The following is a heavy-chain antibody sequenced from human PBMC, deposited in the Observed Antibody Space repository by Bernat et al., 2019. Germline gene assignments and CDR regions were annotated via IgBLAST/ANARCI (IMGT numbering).Heavy chain of an antibody. D-gene: IGHD2-2*01. Sequence: QVQLVQSGAEVKKPGSSVKVSCNASGGTFSSYTIIWVRQAPSPGLEWMVRIIPILGIANYAQKFQGRVKITADKSTRTAYMELSSLRTEDTAVYYCASMPSKVQPAEAFDIWGQGTMVTVS. CDR3: ASMPSKVQPAEAFDI. J-gene: IGHJ3*02. V-gene: IGHV1-69*02. CDR1: GGTFSSYT. CDR2: IIPILGIA.